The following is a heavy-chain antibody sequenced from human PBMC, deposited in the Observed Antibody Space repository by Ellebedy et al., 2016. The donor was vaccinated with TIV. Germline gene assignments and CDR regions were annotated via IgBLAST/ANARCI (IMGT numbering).Heavy chain of an antibody. CDR2: IYHSGST. D-gene: IGHD4-17*01. CDR3: ATMTTVTTPGY. Sequence: SETLSLTXAVYGGSFSGYYWSWIRQPPGKGLEWIGEIYHSGSTNYNPSLKSRVTISVDKSKNQFSLKLSSVTAADTAVYYCATMTTVTTPGYWGQGTLVTVSS. J-gene: IGHJ4*02. V-gene: IGHV4-34*01. CDR1: GGSFSGYY.